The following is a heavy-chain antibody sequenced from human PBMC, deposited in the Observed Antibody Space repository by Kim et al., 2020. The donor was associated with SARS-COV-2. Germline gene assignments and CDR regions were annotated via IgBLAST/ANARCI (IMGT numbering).Heavy chain of an antibody. CDR3: ARSTYYGGSFDS. V-gene: IGHV5-51*01. CDR2: IYPGDSDT. Sequence: GESLKMSCKGSGFSLTSYWIAWVRQMPGKGLEWMGIIYPGDSDTRYSPSFQGQVTISADKSNNTAYLQWSRLKPSDTAIYYCARSTYYGGSFDSWGQGTLVTVSS. D-gene: IGHD3-10*01. CDR1: GFSLTSYW. J-gene: IGHJ4*02.